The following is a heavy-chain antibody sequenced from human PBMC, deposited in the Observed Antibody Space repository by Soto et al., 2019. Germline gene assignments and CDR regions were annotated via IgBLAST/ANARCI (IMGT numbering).Heavy chain of an antibody. V-gene: IGHV1-46*01. Sequence: GASVKVSCKASGYTFTSYYIHWVRQAPGQGLEWMGIINPSGGGTSYAQKFQGRVTITADESTSTAYMELSSLRSEDTAVYYCARDVRYNWNYGGPGYYYGMDVWGQGATVTVSS. CDR3: ARDVRYNWNYGGPGYYYGMDV. CDR1: GYTFTSYY. CDR2: INPSGGGT. J-gene: IGHJ6*02. D-gene: IGHD1-7*01.